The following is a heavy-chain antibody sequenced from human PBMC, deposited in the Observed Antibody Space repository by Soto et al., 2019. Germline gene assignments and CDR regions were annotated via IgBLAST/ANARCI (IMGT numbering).Heavy chain of an antibody. J-gene: IGHJ4*02. CDR3: ARMNYYHTSGCPFDY. CDR1: GGSISSYY. D-gene: IGHD3-22*01. CDR2: IYFRGTT. Sequence: SETLSLTCTVSGGSISSYYWSWIRQPPGKGLEWIGYIYFRGTTNYNPSLKSRVTMSADTSKNQFSLKLNSVTAADTAVYYCARMNYYHTSGCPFDYWGQGMMVSVS. V-gene: IGHV4-59*01.